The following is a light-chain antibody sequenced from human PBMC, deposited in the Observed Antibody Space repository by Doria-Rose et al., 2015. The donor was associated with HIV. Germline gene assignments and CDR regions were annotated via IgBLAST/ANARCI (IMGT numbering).Light chain of an antibody. CDR2: DGS. V-gene: IGKV3-20*01. CDR3: HQYGTSWT. J-gene: IGKJ1*01. Sequence: EIVMTQSPGTLSLSPGERATLSCRASQSFSSTYLAWYQQTPGQAPSLLIYDGSTRATGITDRFSASGSGTDFTLTINILELEDFALYYCHQYGTSWTFGQGTKVEI. CDR1: QSFSSTY.